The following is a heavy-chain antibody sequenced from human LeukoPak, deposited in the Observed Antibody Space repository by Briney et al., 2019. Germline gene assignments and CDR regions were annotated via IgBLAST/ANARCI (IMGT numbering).Heavy chain of an antibody. V-gene: IGHV1-69*13. Sequence: SVKVSCKASGGTFNSYGISWVRQAPGQGLEWMGRIIPIFATTGYPQKFQGRVRFTADESTSTAYMELSSLRSEDTAVYYCARAYYYDSGNYPFDYWGQGTLVTVSS. D-gene: IGHD3-10*01. CDR3: ARAYYYDSGNYPFDY. J-gene: IGHJ4*02. CDR2: IIPIFATT. CDR1: GGTFNSYG.